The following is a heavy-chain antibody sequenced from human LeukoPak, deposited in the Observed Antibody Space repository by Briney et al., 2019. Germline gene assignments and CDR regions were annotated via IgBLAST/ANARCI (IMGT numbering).Heavy chain of an antibody. CDR1: GGSFSGYY. CDR2: INHSGST. Sequence: PSETLSLTCAVYGGSFSGYYWSWIRQPPGKGLEWIGEINHSGSTNYNPSLKSRVTISVDTSKNQFSLKLSSVTAADTAVYYCARHCSSTSCFDYWGQGTLVTVSS. D-gene: IGHD2-2*01. J-gene: IGHJ4*02. CDR3: ARHCSSTSCFDY. V-gene: IGHV4-34*01.